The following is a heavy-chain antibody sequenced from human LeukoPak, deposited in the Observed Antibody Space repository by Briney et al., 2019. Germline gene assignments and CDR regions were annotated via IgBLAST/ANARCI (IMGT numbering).Heavy chain of an antibody. V-gene: IGHV3-66*04. D-gene: IGHD4-17*01. Sequence: PGGSLRLSCAASGFIASNKYMSWVRQAPGKGLEWVSTIRSVGTTDYADSVKGRFTISRDDSKNTLYLQMNSLRVEDTAVYSCARRRGGYGEGELDYWGQGTLVTVSS. CDR2: IRSVGTT. CDR3: ARRRGGYGEGELDY. J-gene: IGHJ4*02. CDR1: GFIASNKY.